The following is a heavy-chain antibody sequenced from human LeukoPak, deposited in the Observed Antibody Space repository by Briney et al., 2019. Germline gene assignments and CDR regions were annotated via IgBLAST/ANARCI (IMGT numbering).Heavy chain of an antibody. Sequence: GGSLRLSCAVSGFTFSSYWMNWVRQAPGKGREWVASIRQDGGEKSYVDSVKGRFTISRDNTKNSLYLQINSLRAEDTAMYYCARDGTAPGLYFDLWGQGTLVTVSS. CDR1: GFTFSSYW. J-gene: IGHJ4*01. CDR3: ARDGTAPGLYFDL. D-gene: IGHD6-13*01. V-gene: IGHV3-7*01. CDR2: IRQDGGEK.